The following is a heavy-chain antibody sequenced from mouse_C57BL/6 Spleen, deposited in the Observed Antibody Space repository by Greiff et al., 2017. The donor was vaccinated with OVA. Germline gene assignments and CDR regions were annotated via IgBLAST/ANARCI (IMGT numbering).Heavy chain of an antibody. V-gene: IGHV3-6*01. CDR1: GYSITSGYY. CDR3: ARGGRNGYGFDY. J-gene: IGHJ2*01. CDR2: ISYDGSN. D-gene: IGHD2-2*01. Sequence: VQLKESGPGLVKPSQSLSLTCSVTGYSITSGYYWNWIRQFPGNKLEWMGYISYDGSNNYNPSLKNRISITRDTSKNQFFLKLNSVTTEDTATYYCARGGRNGYGFDYWGQGTTLTVSS.